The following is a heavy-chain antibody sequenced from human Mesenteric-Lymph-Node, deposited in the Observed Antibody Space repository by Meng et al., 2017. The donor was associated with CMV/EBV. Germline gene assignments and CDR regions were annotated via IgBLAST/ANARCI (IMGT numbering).Heavy chain of an antibody. Sequence: SETLSLTCSISGYSINSGYFWGWIRQPPGKGLEWIVNFHHSGNTYYNPSLKSRISISVDTSKNQFSLKLTSVTAADAAIYYCARAFMVEGFDLWGRGTMVTVSS. CDR1: GYSINSGYF. CDR3: ARAFMVEGFDL. CDR2: FHHSGNT. V-gene: IGHV4-38-2*02. J-gene: IGHJ3*01. D-gene: IGHD3-10*01.